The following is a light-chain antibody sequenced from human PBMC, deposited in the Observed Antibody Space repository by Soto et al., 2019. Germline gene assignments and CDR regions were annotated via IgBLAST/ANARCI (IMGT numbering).Light chain of an antibody. J-gene: IGKJ2*01. CDR2: KAA. Sequence: IQITQSPSTLSASVGDRVTITCRASQSISNWLAWYQQKPGKAPKLLIYKAANLESGVPSRFSGSGSGTEFSLTISSLQPDDFASYYCQTYNSTFGQGTKLEIK. CDR1: QSISNW. V-gene: IGKV1-5*03. CDR3: QTYNST.